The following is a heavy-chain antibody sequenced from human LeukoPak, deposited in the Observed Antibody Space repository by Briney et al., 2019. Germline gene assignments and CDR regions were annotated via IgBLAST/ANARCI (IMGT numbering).Heavy chain of an antibody. CDR1: GFTFSSYE. V-gene: IGHV3-48*03. CDR2: ISSSGSTI. Sequence: GGSLRLSCAASGFTFSSYEMNWVRQAPGKGLEWVSYISSSGSTIYYADSVKGRFTISRDNAKNSLYLQMNSLRAEDTAVYYCARDQGRVTRDDAFDIWGQGTMVTVSS. CDR3: ARDQGRVTRDDAFDI. J-gene: IGHJ3*02. D-gene: IGHD3-16*01.